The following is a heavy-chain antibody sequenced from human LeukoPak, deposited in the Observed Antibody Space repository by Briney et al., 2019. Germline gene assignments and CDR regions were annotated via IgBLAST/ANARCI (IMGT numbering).Heavy chain of an antibody. D-gene: IGHD6-19*01. Sequence: ASVKVSCKASGFSFTTSAMQWVRQARGQRLEWIGWIVVGSGHTRYAQKFQERITITRDMSTSTAYMQLSSLRSEDTAAYYCAADHQFSGWESAYGMDVWGQGTTVTVSS. CDR1: GFSFTTSA. V-gene: IGHV1-58*02. CDR2: IVVGSGHT. J-gene: IGHJ6*02. CDR3: AADHQFSGWESAYGMDV.